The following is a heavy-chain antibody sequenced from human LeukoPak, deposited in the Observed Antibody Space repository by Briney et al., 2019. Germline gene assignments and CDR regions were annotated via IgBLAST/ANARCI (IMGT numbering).Heavy chain of an antibody. CDR1: GYSISSGYY. CDR3: ASANYYYYYMDV. Sequence: SETLSLTCSVSGYSISSGYYWGWIRQPPEKGLEWIGSIYHSGYTYYNPSLKSRVTISVDTSKNQFSLKLSSVTAADTAVYYCASANYYYYYMDVWGKGTTVTVSS. V-gene: IGHV4-38-2*02. CDR2: IYHSGYT. J-gene: IGHJ6*03.